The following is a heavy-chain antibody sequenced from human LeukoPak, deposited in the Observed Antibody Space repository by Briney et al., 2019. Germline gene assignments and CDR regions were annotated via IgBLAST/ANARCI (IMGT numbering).Heavy chain of an antibody. CDR1: GITFNTYS. CDR3: ASQIAAAGMYLTPHY. J-gene: IGHJ4*02. D-gene: IGHD6-13*01. CDR2: ISYDGSNK. Sequence: HTGRSLRLSCAASGITFNTYSMHWVRQAPGKGLEWVAAISYDGSNKYYADSVKGRFTVSRDNSKNTLYLQLNSLRAEDTAVYYCASQIAAAGMYLTPHYWGQGTLVTVSS. V-gene: IGHV3-30*04.